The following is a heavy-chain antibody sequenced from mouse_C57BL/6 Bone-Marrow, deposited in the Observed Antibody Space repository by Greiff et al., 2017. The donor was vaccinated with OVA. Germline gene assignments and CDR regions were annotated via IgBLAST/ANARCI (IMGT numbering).Heavy chain of an antibody. CDR1: GYTFTSYT. J-gene: IGHJ4*01. CDR3: ARSSLTTVVDYYAMDY. D-gene: IGHD1-1*01. Sequence: QVQLQQSGAELARPGASVKMSCKASGYTFTSYTMHWVKQRPGQGLEWIGYINPSSGYTKYNQKFKDKATLTADKSSSTAYMQLSSLTSEDSAVYYCARSSLTTVVDYYAMDYWGQGTSVTVSS. V-gene: IGHV1-4*01. CDR2: INPSSGYT.